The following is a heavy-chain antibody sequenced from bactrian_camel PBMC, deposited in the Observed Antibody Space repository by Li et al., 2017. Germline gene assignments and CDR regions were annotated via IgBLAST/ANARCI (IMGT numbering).Heavy chain of an antibody. J-gene: IGHJ6*01. V-gene: IGHV3S53*01. CDR3: AARGPYCYTKLSVRDFTY. CDR2: ISSGGSI. Sequence: HVQLVESGGGSVEAGGSLRLSCLVSGYSGSDKCMGWFRQVPGKEREGVATISSGGSITYADSVKGRFTISQDNAKNTVYLQMNSLKPEDTAMYYCAARGPYCYTKLSVRDFTYWGQGTQVTVS. CDR1: GYSGSDKC. D-gene: IGHD2*01.